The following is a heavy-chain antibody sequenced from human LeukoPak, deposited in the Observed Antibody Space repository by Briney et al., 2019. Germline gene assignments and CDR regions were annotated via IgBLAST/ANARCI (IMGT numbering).Heavy chain of an antibody. V-gene: IGHV3-53*01. D-gene: IGHD1-26*01. CDR2: IYTGGNT. CDR1: EFTVSSNH. J-gene: IGHJ4*02. Sequence: GGSLRLSCAVSEFTVSSNHMSWVRQPPGKGLEWVSTIYTGGNTYFADSVKGRFTISRDNPKNTVYLQMNSLRAEDTAVYYCVREFSGSYYFDSWGQGALVNVS. CDR3: VREFSGSYYFDS.